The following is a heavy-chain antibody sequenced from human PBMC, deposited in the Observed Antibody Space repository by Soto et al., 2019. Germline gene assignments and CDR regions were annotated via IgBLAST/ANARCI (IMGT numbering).Heavy chain of an antibody. J-gene: IGHJ4*02. D-gene: IGHD5-18*01. V-gene: IGHV3-33*01. CDR2: IWYDGSNK. CDR1: GFTFSGYG. CDR3: ARDVAEDTAMVRALDY. Sequence: GGSLRLSCAASGFTFSGYGMHWVRQAPGKGLEWVAVIWYDGSNKYYADSVKGRFTISRDNSKNTLYLQMNSLRAEDTAVYYCARDVAEDTAMVRALDYWGQGTLVTLSS.